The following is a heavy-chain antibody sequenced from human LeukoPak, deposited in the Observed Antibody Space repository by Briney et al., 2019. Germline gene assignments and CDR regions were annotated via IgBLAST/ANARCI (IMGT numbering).Heavy chain of an antibody. V-gene: IGHV4-59*08. CDR2: IYYSGST. CDR3: ASKGFLTGYYMGRWYFDL. Sequence: SSETLSLTCTVSGGSISSYYWSWIRQPPGKGLEWIGYIYYSGSTNYNPSLKSRVTISVDTSKNQFSLKLSSVTAADTAVYYCASKGFLTGYYMGRWYFDLWGRGTLVTVSS. D-gene: IGHD3-9*01. CDR1: GGSISSYY. J-gene: IGHJ2*01.